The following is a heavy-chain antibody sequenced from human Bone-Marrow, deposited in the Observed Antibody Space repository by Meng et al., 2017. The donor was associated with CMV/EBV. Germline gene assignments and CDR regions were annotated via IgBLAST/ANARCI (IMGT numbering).Heavy chain of an antibody. J-gene: IGHJ5*02. CDR2: IYYSGST. V-gene: IGHV4-39*01. D-gene: IGHD1-1*01. CDR3: AGHGNYWDANWFDP. CDR1: DGSISSSSYY. Sequence: SGTLSLTCSVSDGSISSSSYYWGWIRQPPGNGLEWIGSIYYSGSTYYNPSLKSRTTIAVDTSKNQFSLKLNSVTAADTAVYYCAGHGNYWDANWFDPWGQGTLVTVSS.